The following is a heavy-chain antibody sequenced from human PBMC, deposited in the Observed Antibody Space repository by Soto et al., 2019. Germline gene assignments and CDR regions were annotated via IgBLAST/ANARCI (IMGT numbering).Heavy chain of an antibody. D-gene: IGHD5-12*01. CDR1: GGSISSSSYY. CDR3: AGGRRGMATIDFAY. J-gene: IGHJ4*02. Sequence: SETLSLTCTVSGGSISSSSYYWGWIRQPPGKGLEWIGSIYYSGSTYYNPSLKSRVTISVDTSKNQFSLKLSSVTAADTAVYYCAGGRRGMATIDFAYWGQGTLVIVS. V-gene: IGHV4-39*01. CDR2: IYYSGST.